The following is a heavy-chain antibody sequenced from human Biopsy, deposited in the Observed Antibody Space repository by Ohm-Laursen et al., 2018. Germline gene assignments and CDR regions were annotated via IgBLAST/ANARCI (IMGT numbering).Heavy chain of an antibody. CDR1: GYSFPTYW. J-gene: IGHJ3*02. D-gene: IGHD1-7*01. CDR2: IYPSDSNT. Sequence: ESLRLSCKGSGYSFPTYWIGWVRQMPGKGLEWMGIIYPSDSNTIYSPSFQGQVTISADKSISTAYLQLTSLKASDTAMYYCARNSGNYKYDAFDIWGLGTMVTVSS. V-gene: IGHV5-51*01. CDR3: ARNSGNYKYDAFDI.